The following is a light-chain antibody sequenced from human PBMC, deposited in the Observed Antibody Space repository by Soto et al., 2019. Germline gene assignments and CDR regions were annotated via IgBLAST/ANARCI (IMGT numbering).Light chain of an antibody. J-gene: IGKJ4*01. Sequence: EVVMTQSPATVSVSPGEGVTLSCRASQTIGNDLAWYQQKPGQAPRLLIYGASTRATGVPARFSGGGSGTAFTITISSLQSEDFAFYYCQQNNKWPPVTFGGGTKVEIK. CDR3: QQNNKWPPVT. CDR1: QTIGND. V-gene: IGKV3-15*01. CDR2: GAS.